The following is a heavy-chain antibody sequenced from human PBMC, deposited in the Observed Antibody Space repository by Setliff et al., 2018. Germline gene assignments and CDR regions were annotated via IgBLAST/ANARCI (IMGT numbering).Heavy chain of an antibody. CDR2: IYPGDSDA. CDR3: ARVGYNSFFDY. D-gene: IGHD5-12*01. V-gene: IGHV5-51*01. CDR1: GYSFSNFW. Sequence: PGESLKISCKGSGYSFSNFWIGWVRQMPGRGLEWMGIIYPGDSDARYSPSFRGQVTISVDKSISTAYLQWRSLKASDIAMCYCARVGYNSFFDYWGQGTLVTVSS. J-gene: IGHJ4*02.